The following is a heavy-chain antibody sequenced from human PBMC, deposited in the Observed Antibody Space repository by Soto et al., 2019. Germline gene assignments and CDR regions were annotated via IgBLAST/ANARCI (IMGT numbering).Heavy chain of an antibody. D-gene: IGHD3-10*01. CDR2: SVADSGNT. Sequence: QVQLVQSGAEVTKPGASVRVSCKTSGYTFSTYGLSWVRQAPGQGLEWMGWSVADSGNTVYAQTFQGRVTVTTDRSTNTAYMELRSLRSDDTALYSCAIVAGYGSVSRNFDNWGQGSLVPVSS. CDR3: AIVAGYGSVSRNFDN. V-gene: IGHV1-18*01. J-gene: IGHJ4*02. CDR1: GYTFSTYG.